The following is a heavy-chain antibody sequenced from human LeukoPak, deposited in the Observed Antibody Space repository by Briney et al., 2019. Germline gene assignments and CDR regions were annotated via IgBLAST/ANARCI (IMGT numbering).Heavy chain of an antibody. Sequence: ASVKVSCKASGYTFTSCYMHWVRQAPGQGLEWMGIINPSGGSTSYAQKFQGRVTMTRDTSTSTVYMELSSLRSEDTAVYYCAREPDNTAMAPDGMDVWGQGTTVTVSS. CDR1: GYTFTSCY. CDR2: INPSGGST. CDR3: AREPDNTAMAPDGMDV. J-gene: IGHJ6*02. V-gene: IGHV1-46*01. D-gene: IGHD5-18*01.